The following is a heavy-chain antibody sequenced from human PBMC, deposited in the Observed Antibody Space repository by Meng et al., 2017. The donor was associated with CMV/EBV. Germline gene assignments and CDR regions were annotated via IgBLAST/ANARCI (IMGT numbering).Heavy chain of an antibody. CDR1: GFTVSSNY. CDR3: ARDHSGPLSH. V-gene: IGHV3-66*01. Sequence: EVQLVEAGGGLVQPGGSLRLSCAASGFTVSSNYMSWVRQAPGKGLEWVSVIYSGGSTYYADSVTGRFTISRDNSKNPLYLPMTSLRAADTAVYYCARDHSGPLSHWGQGTLVTVSS. J-gene: IGHJ4*02. CDR2: IYSGGST.